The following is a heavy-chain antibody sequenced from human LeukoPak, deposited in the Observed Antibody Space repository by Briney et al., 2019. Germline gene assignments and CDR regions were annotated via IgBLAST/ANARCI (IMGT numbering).Heavy chain of an antibody. D-gene: IGHD1-26*01. CDR3: VRDGVGATTYFGYFDH. Sequence: GGSLRLSCAASGISFGAHGMHWVRQAPGKGLEWVAIIRFDGSNIHYADSVKGRFTISRDNSKNTLYLQMNSLRAEDTAVYYCVRDGVGATTYFGYFDHWGQGNLVTVSS. CDR2: IRFDGSNI. V-gene: IGHV3-33*01. J-gene: IGHJ4*03. CDR1: GISFGAHG.